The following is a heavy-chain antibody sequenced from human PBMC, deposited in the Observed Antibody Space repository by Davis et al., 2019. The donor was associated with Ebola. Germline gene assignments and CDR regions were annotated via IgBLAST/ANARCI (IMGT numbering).Heavy chain of an antibody. D-gene: IGHD1-26*01. CDR3: ARWASVGY. Sequence: GGSLRLSCAASGFTFSSYGMHWVRQAPGKGLEWVAVIWYDGSNKYYADSVKGRFTISRDNVKNSLYLQMDSLRAEYTAVYYCARWASVGYWGQGTLVTVSS. CDR2: IWYDGSNK. CDR1: GFTFSSYG. V-gene: IGHV3-33*03. J-gene: IGHJ4*02.